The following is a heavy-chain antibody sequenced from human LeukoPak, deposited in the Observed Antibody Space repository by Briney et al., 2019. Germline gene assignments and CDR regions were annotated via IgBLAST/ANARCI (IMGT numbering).Heavy chain of an antibody. D-gene: IGHD3-22*01. CDR3: AKNLYDSSGYNSAGFWYYYHHIDV. CDR1: GFTFSSYA. CDR2: ISGSGGST. J-gene: IGHJ6*03. V-gene: IGHV3-23*01. Sequence: PGGSLRLSCAASGFTFSSYAMSWVRQAPGKGLEWVSAISGSGGSTYYADSVKGRFTISRDNSKNTLYLQMNSLRAEDTAVYYCAKNLYDSSGYNSAGFWYYYHHIDVWGKGTTVTVSS.